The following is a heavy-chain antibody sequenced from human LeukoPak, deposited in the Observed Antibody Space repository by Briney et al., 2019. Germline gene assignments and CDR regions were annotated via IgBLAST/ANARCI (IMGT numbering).Heavy chain of an antibody. CDR2: INPSGGST. V-gene: IGHV1-46*01. Sequence: ASVKISCKASGYTFTWYYMHWVRQAPGQGLEWMGIINPSGGSTTYAQKFQGRVTMTRDTSTSTVYMELSSLRAEDTAVYYCARDKERDAFDIWGQGTMVTVSS. J-gene: IGHJ3*02. D-gene: IGHD1-26*01. CDR1: GYTFTWYY. CDR3: ARDKERDAFDI.